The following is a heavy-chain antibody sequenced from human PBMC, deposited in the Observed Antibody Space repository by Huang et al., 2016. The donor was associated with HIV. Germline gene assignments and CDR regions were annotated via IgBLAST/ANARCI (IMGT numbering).Heavy chain of an antibody. V-gene: IGHV3-21*01. J-gene: IGHJ3*01. Sequence: EVQLVESGGGLVKPGGSLRLPCAASGFAFNTYSMTWVRRAPGKGLEWCSSITGSSTYVYYADSVEGRFTISRDNAKKLLYLQMNSLRAEDTAIFYCARDFWDTGIAFKAFDLWGQGTMVTVSP. CDR3: ARDFWDTGIAFKAFDL. D-gene: IGHD5-18*01. CDR1: GFAFNTYS. CDR2: ITGSSTYV.